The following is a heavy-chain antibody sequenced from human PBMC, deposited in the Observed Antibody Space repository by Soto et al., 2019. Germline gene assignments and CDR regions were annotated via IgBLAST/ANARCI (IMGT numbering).Heavy chain of an antibody. V-gene: IGHV4-39*01. CDR1: GGSISGSNYN. Sequence: QLQLQESGPGLVKPSETLSLTCTVSGGSISGSNYNWGWIRQPPGKGLEWLASIYYSGSTYHNPSLKSRLAISVDTPKSQFSLKLSSVTAADTAVYYCARHLYGSGIVGQHWGQGTLVTVSS. CDR3: ARHLYGSGIVGQH. D-gene: IGHD3-10*01. J-gene: IGHJ1*01. CDR2: IYYSGST.